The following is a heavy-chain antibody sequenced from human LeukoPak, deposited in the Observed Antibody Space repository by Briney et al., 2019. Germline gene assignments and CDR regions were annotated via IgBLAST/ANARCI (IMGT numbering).Heavy chain of an antibody. J-gene: IGHJ4*02. Sequence: SETLSLTCTVSGGSVSSGSYYWSWIRQPPGKGLEWIRYIYYSGSTNYNPSLKSRATISVDTSKNQFSLKLSSVTAADTAVYYCARESFYYDSSGYYWDDYWGQGTLVTVSS. V-gene: IGHV4-61*01. CDR3: ARESFYYDSSGYYWDDY. D-gene: IGHD3-22*01. CDR2: IYYSGST. CDR1: GGSVSSGSYY.